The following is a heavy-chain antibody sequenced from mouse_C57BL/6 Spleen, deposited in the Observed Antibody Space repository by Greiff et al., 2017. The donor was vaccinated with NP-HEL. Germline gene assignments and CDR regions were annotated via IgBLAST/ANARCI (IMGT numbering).Heavy chain of an antibody. CDR2: IDPANVNT. V-gene: IGHV14-3*01. J-gene: IGHJ3*01. CDR1: GFNIKNTY. D-gene: IGHD1-1*01. Sequence: EVQLQQSVAELVRPGASVKLSCTASGFNIKNTYMHWVKQRPEPCLEWIGRIDPANVNTKYAPKFQVKATITADTSSNTAFLQLSSLTSEDTAIYYCANYGSSPWFAYWGQGALVTVAA. CDR3: ANYGSSPWFAY.